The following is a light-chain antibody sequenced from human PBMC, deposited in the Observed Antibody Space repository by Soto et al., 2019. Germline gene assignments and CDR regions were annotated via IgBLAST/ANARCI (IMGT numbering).Light chain of an antibody. Sequence: QSVLTQPPSVSEAPRQRVTISGSGSSSNIGNNAVNWYQQLPGKAPKLLIYYDDLLPSGVSDRFSGSKSGTSASLAISGLQSEDEADYYCAAWDDSLNGQVFGTGTKVTVL. CDR2: YDD. J-gene: IGLJ1*01. CDR1: SSNIGNNA. V-gene: IGLV1-36*01. CDR3: AAWDDSLNGQV.